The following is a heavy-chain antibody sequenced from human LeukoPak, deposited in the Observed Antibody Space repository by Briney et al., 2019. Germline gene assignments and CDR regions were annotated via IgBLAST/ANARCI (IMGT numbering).Heavy chain of an antibody. J-gene: IGHJ4*02. CDR2: INHSGST. CDR3: ARSVIYGSLDY. CDR1: GFTFSSHV. V-gene: IGHV4-34*01. D-gene: IGHD1-26*01. Sequence: PGGSLRLSCEASGFTFSSHVMNWVRQPPGKGLEWIGEINHSGSTNYNPSLKSRVTISVDTSKNQFSLKLSSVTAADTAVYYCARSVIYGSLDYWGQGTLVTVSS.